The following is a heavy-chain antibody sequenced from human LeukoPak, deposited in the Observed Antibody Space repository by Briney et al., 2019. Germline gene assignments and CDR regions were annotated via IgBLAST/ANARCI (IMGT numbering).Heavy chain of an antibody. D-gene: IGHD3-16*01. CDR3: ARGTYYYEF. V-gene: IGHV3-7*04. CDR1: GITFSNAW. J-gene: IGHJ4*02. Sequence: GGSLRLSCAVSGITFSNAWMSWVRQAPGKGLEWVAYMNQLGNEKNYLDSVKGRFTISRDNAKNSLYLQMTSLRAEDTAVYYCARGTYYYEFWGQGTLVTVSS. CDR2: MNQLGNEK.